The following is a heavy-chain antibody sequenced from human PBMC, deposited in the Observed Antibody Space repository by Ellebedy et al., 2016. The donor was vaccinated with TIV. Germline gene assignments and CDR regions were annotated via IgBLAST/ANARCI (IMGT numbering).Heavy chain of an antibody. CDR3: AKGSWELLSAFEY. V-gene: IGHV3-23*01. Sequence: GESLKISXAASGFTFSSYTMNWVRQAPGKGLEWVSAISGSASNTYYADSVKGRVTISRDNSKNTLYLEMNSLRAEDTAVYYCAKGSWELLSAFEYWGQGTLVTVSS. CDR2: ISGSASNT. J-gene: IGHJ4*02. D-gene: IGHD1-26*01. CDR1: GFTFSSYT.